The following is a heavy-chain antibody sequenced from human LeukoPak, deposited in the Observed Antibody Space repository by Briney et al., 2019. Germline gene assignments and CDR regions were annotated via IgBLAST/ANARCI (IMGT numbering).Heavy chain of an antibody. D-gene: IGHD3-3*01. V-gene: IGHV1-18*01. J-gene: IGHJ4*02. CDR1: GYNFTSYH. CDR2: ISAYNGNT. Sequence: ASVKVSCEASGYNFTSYHIHWVRQAPGRGLEWMGWISAYNGNTNYAQKLQGRVTMTTDTSTSTAYMELRSLRSDDTAVYYCARPIWSGYYSNLHFDYWGQGTLVTVSS. CDR3: ARPIWSGYYSNLHFDY.